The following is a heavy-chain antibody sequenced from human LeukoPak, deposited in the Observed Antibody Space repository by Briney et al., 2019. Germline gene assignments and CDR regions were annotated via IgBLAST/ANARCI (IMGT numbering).Heavy chain of an antibody. D-gene: IGHD5-18*01. CDR3: ARGGKGYSYGQRLDY. J-gene: IGHJ4*02. Sequence: GGCLRLSCAASGFTFSSYSMNWVRQAPGKGLEWVSSISSSSSYIYYADSVKGRFTISRDNAKNSLYLQMNSLRAEDTAVYYCARGGKGYSYGQRLDYWGQGTLVTVSS. CDR1: GFTFSSYS. V-gene: IGHV3-21*01. CDR2: ISSSSSYI.